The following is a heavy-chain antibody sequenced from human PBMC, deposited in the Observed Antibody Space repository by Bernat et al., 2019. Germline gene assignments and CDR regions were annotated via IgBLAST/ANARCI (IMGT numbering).Heavy chain of an antibody. D-gene: IGHD3-10*01. CDR3: ARGRITMVRGVIGQDWFDP. CDR2: IYYSGST. J-gene: IGHJ5*02. Sequence: QVQLQESGPGLVKPSETLSLTCTVSGGSVSSGSYYWSWIRQPPGKGLEWIGYIYYSGSTNYNPSRKGRVTISVDTSKNQFSLKLSSVTAADTAVYYCARGRITMVRGVIGQDWFDPWGQGTLVTVSS. V-gene: IGHV4-61*01. CDR1: GGSVSSGSYY.